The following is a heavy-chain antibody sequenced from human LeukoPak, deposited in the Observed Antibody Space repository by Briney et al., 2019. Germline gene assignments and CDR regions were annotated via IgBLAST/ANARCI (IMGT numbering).Heavy chain of an antibody. J-gene: IGHJ6*03. CDR2: IYYSGST. D-gene: IGHD6-19*01. CDR3: ARAGIAVAGTLIRDYYYYMDV. Sequence: PSETLSLTCTVSGGSISSSSYYWGWIRQPPGKGLEWFGSIYYSGSTYYNPSLKSRFTISVDTSKNQFSLKLSSVTAADTAVYYCARAGIAVAGTLIRDYYYYMDVWGKGTTVTISS. CDR1: GGSISSSSYY. V-gene: IGHV4-39*07.